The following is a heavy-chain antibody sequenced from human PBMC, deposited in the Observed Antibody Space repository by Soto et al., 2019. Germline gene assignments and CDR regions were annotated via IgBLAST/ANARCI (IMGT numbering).Heavy chain of an antibody. D-gene: IGHD2-8*01. V-gene: IGHV3-21*01. CDR2: ITSGSSFI. CDR3: ARSQRNGAMDV. J-gene: IGHJ6*02. Sequence: PGGSLRLSCVASTFTINTYSLNWVRQAPGKGLEWVSSITSGSSFIDYADSVKGRFTISRDDAKNSLFLQMSSLRADDTAVYYCARSQRNGAMDVWGQGTKVTVSS. CDR1: TFTINTYS.